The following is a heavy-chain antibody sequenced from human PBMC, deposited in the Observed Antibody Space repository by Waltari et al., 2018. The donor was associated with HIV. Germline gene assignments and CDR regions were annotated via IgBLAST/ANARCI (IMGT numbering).Heavy chain of an antibody. J-gene: IGHJ6*02. CDR1: GYTFENFG. V-gene: IGHV3-30*03. CDR2: SSFLESGR. CDR3: ARGVREKHDDFYYNGMDV. D-gene: IGHD3-10*01. Sequence: QVHLVEAGGGVVQSGKSLRLSCTASGYTFENFGIPWVRQRPGMGWTWVAVSSFLESGRYYSVSVKGRFTISRDNSKNTVHLQMSSLRSEDTAVYFCARGVREKHDDFYYNGMDVWGQGTTVTVSS.